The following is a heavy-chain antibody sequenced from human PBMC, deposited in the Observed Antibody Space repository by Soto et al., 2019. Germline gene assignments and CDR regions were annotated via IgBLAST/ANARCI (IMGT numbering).Heavy chain of an antibody. Sequence: SETLSLTCTVSGGSVTSGSYYWSWIRQPPGKGLEWIGYIYYSGNTDYNPSLKSRVTISVDTSKNQISLKLSSVTAADTAVYYCARDQGIAVAVFDYWGQGTLVTVSS. CDR3: ARDQGIAVAVFDY. D-gene: IGHD6-19*01. CDR1: GGSVTSGSYY. J-gene: IGHJ4*02. V-gene: IGHV4-61*01. CDR2: IYYSGNT.